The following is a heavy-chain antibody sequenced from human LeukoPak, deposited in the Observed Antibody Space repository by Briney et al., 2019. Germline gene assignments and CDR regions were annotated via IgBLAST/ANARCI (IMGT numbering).Heavy chain of an antibody. J-gene: IGHJ6*02. D-gene: IGHD2-2*01. Sequence: GGSLRLSCAASGFTFSDYYMSWIRQAPGKVLEWVSYISSSSSYTNYADSVKGRFTISRDNAKNSLYLQMNSLRAEDTAVYYCARDRGYCSSTSCYRYYYYGMDVWGQGTTVTVSS. CDR2: ISSSSSYT. CDR1: GFTFSDYY. CDR3: ARDRGYCSSTSCYRYYYYGMDV. V-gene: IGHV3-11*05.